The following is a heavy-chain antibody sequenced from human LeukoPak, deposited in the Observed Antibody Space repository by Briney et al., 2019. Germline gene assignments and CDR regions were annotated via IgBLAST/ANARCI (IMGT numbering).Heavy chain of an antibody. CDR3: ARDHLVVPGGYEDHYYGMDV. V-gene: IGHV1-2*02. J-gene: IGHJ6*02. CDR2: INPNSGGT. D-gene: IGHD2-2*01. CDR1: GNTSTADN. Sequence: ASMKISWDASGNTSTADNMYCVRQAPGQGLEWMGWINPNSGGTNYAQKFQGRVTMTRDTSISTANMELSRLRSDDTAVYYCARDHLVVPGGYEDHYYGMDVWGQGTTVTVSS.